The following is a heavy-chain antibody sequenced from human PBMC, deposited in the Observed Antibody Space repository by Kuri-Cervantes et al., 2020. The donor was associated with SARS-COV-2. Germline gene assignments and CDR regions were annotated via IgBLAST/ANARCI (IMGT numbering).Heavy chain of an antibody. V-gene: IGHV4-30-4*08. Sequence: LRLSCTVSGGSISSGDYYWSWIRQSPGKGLEWIGYIYYSGSTYYNPSLKSRVTISVDTSKNQFSLKLSSVTAADTAVYYCARDMRSAELAFDLWGRGTLVTVSS. J-gene: IGHJ2*01. CDR1: GGSISSGDYY. CDR3: ARDMRSAELAFDL. D-gene: IGHD3-16*01. CDR2: IYYSGST.